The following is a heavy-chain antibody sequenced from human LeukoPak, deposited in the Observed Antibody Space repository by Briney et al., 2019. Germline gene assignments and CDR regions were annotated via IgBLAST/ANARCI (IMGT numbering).Heavy chain of an antibody. CDR1: GFTFDDYA. V-gene: IGHV3-9*01. CDR3: AKDIKVRRGYSYGYDY. CDR2: ISWNSATT. D-gene: IGHD5-18*01. Sequence: GGSLRLSCAASGFTFDDYAMHWVRQVPGKGLEWVSGISWNSATTGYADSVKGRFTISRDDAKNSLYLQMNSLIPEDTALYYCAKDIKVRRGYSYGYDYWGQGTLVTVSS. J-gene: IGHJ4*02.